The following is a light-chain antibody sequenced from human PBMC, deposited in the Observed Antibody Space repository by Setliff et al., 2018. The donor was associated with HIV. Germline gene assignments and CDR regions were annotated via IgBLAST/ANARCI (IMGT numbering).Light chain of an antibody. CDR2: EVT. CDR1: SSDIGGYNY. V-gene: IGLV2-14*01. Sequence: QSALAQPASVSGSPGQSITISCTGTSSDIGGYNYVSWYQQHPGKAPKLMIYEVTNRPSGVSNRFSGSKSGSTASPTISGLQAEDEADYYCNSYRSGSTPYVFGTGTKVTVL. CDR3: NSYRSGSTPYV. J-gene: IGLJ1*01.